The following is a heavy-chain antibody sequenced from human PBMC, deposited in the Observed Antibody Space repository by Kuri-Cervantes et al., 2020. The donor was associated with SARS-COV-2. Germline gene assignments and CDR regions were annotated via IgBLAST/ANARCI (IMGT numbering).Heavy chain of an antibody. D-gene: IGHD3-3*01. V-gene: IGHV1-69*06. CDR2: IIPIFGTA. Sequence: SVKVSCKASGGTFSSYAISWVRQAPGQGLAWMGGIIPIFGTANYAQKFPGRVTITADKSTSTAYMELSSLRSEDTAVYYCARDRDDFWSGYRVNYYYYGMYVWSQGTTVTVSS. J-gene: IGHJ6*02. CDR3: ARDRDDFWSGYRVNYYYYGMYV. CDR1: GGTFSSYA.